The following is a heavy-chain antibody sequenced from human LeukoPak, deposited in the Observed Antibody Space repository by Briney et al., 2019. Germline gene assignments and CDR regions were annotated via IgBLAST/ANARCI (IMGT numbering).Heavy chain of an antibody. Sequence: GASVKVSCKASEDTFSRNAISWVRQAPGQGLEWMGGIIPIFGAANYAQELQGRVTITADESTTTVYMELSSLRSEDTAVYYCARDSGYYDSSGYQYYFDYWGQGTLVTVSS. J-gene: IGHJ4*02. CDR1: EDTFSRNA. CDR2: IIPIFGAA. V-gene: IGHV1-69*01. D-gene: IGHD3-22*01. CDR3: ARDSGYYDSSGYQYYFDY.